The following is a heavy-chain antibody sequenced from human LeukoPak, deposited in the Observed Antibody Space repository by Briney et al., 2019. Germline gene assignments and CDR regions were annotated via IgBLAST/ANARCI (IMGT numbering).Heavy chain of an antibody. Sequence: MPGGSLRLSCAASGFTFSDYYMSWIRQAPGKGLEWISYITSSGSTINYADSVKGRFTISRDDAKKSLFLQMNSLRAEDTTVYYCARELAAGGTNPYYYYYGLDVWGQGTTVTVSS. CDR1: GFTFSDYY. J-gene: IGHJ6*02. D-gene: IGHD6-13*01. V-gene: IGHV3-11*01. CDR2: ITSSGSTI. CDR3: ARELAAGGTNPYYYYYGLDV.